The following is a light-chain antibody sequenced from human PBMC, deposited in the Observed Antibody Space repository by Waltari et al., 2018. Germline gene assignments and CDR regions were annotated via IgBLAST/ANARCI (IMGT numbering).Light chain of an antibody. Sequence: ETVLTQSPATLSVSPGERATLSCRASQSISSSYFAWYQQKPGQAPRLLISGISTRATVIPARFSGSGSGTECTLTISSLQSEDFAVYYCQQYDNWPLTFGGGTKVEIK. CDR2: GIS. J-gene: IGKJ4*01. CDR3: QQYDNWPLT. V-gene: IGKV3-15*01. CDR1: QSISSSY.